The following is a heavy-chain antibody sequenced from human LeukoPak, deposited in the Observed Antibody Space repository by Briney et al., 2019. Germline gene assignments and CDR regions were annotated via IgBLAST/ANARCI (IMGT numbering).Heavy chain of an antibody. CDR1: GGSISSSNW. CDR2: IYHSGST. V-gene: IGHV4-4*02. J-gene: IGHJ4*02. CDR3: ASPGVGAFDY. Sequence: SETLSLTCAVSGGSISSSNWWSWVRQPPGKGLEWIGEIYHSGSTNYNPSLKSRVTMSIDTSKNQFSLKLNSVTAADTAVYYCASPGVGAFDYWGQGTLVSVSS. D-gene: IGHD1-26*01.